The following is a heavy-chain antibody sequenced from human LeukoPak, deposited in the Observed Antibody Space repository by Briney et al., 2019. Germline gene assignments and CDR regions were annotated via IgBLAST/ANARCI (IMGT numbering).Heavy chain of an antibody. CDR1: GFTFSSYA. J-gene: IGHJ4*02. Sequence: GGSLRLSCAASGFTFSSYAMSWVRQAPGKGLEWVSAISGSGGSTYYADSVKGRFTISRDNSKNTLYLQMNSLRAEDTAVYYCAKLCYYDSSGTNGYWGQGTLVTVSS. D-gene: IGHD3-22*01. CDR2: ISGSGGST. V-gene: IGHV3-23*01. CDR3: AKLCYYDSSGTNGY.